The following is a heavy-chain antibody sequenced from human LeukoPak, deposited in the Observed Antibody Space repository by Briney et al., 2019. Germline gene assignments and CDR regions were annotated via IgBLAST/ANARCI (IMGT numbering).Heavy chain of an antibody. CDR1: GGSISSGGYY. Sequence: PSETLSLTCAVSGGSISSGGYYWSWIRQHPGKGLEWIGEINHSGSTNYNPSLKSRVTISVDTSKNQFSLKLSSVTAADTAVYYCARVRRNSSSWYRGGGYYFDYWGQGTLVTVSS. D-gene: IGHD6-13*01. CDR2: INHSGST. CDR3: ARVRRNSSSWYRGGGYYFDY. V-gene: IGHV4-34*01. J-gene: IGHJ4*02.